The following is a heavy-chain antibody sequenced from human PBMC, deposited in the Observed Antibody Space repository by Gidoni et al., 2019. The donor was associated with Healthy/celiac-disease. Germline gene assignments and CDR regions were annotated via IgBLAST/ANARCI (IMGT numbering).Heavy chain of an antibody. V-gene: IGHV3-48*01. CDR3: ARNPNYYDSSGYYFDDAFDI. CDR1: GFPFSSYS. Sequence: VQLVESGGGLVQPGGSLRLSCAASGFPFSSYSMHWVRQAPGKGLEWVSYISSSSSTIYYADAVKGRFTISRDNAKNSLYLQMNSLRAEDTAVYYCARNPNYYDSSGYYFDDAFDIWGQGTMVTVSS. CDR2: ISSSSSTI. D-gene: IGHD3-22*01. J-gene: IGHJ3*02.